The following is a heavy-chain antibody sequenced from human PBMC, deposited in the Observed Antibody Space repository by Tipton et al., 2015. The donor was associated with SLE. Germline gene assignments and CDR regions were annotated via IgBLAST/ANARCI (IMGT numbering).Heavy chain of an antibody. D-gene: IGHD1-14*01. J-gene: IGHJ4*02. Sequence: SLRLSCTVSGITFKDYAMHWVRLVPGKGLEWVSGITRNNDKIDYTDSVKGRFTISRDNGQNSLYLQMNSLTTEDTATYYCARDAGTIPEVINYHFDSWGQGTLVTVSS. CDR2: ITRNNDKI. V-gene: IGHV3-9*01. CDR3: ARDAGTIPEVINYHFDS. CDR1: GITFKDYA.